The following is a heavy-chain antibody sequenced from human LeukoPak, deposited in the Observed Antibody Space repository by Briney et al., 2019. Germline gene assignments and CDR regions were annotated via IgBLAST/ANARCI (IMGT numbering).Heavy chain of an antibody. CDR2: INHSGST. Sequence: SETLSLTCAVYGGSFNGYYWSWLRQPPGKGLEWIGEINHSGSTYYNPSLKSRVSISVDTSKNQFSLKLSSVTAADTAVYYCASREWLLPRSKTSFDYWGQGTLVTVSS. CDR1: GGSFNGYY. D-gene: IGHD3-22*01. CDR3: ASREWLLPRSKTSFDY. J-gene: IGHJ4*02. V-gene: IGHV4-34*01.